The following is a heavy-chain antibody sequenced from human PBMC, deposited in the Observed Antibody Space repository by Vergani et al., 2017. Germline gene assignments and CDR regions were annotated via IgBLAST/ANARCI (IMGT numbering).Heavy chain of an antibody. CDR3: ARDGEGSGWYPLFDY. D-gene: IGHD6-19*01. V-gene: IGHV4-61*02. CDR2: IYTSGST. CDR1: GGSISSGSYY. Sequence: QVQLQESGPGLVKPSQTLSLTCTVSGGSISSGSYYWSWIRQPAGKGLEWIGRIYTSGSTNYNPSLKSRVTISVDTSKNQFSLKLCSVTAAGTAVYYCARDGEGSGWYPLFDYWGQGTLVTVSS. J-gene: IGHJ4*02.